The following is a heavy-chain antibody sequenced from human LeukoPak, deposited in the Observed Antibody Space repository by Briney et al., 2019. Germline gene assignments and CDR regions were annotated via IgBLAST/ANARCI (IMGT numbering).Heavy chain of an antibody. D-gene: IGHD3-16*02. CDR2: IYYSGST. V-gene: IGHV4-59*11. Sequence: SETLSLTCTVSGGSISSHYWSWIRQPPGKGLEWIVYIYYSGSTNYNPSLKSRVTISVDTSKNQFSLKLSSVTAADTAVYYCAGGTGLHDYVWGSYRQNWFDPWGQGTLVTVSS. CDR1: GGSISSHY. J-gene: IGHJ5*02. CDR3: AGGTGLHDYVWGSYRQNWFDP.